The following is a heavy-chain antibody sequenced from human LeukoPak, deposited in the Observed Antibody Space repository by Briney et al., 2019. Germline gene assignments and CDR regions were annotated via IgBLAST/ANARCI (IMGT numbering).Heavy chain of an antibody. D-gene: IGHD2-15*01. Sequence: GGSLRLSCSASGFTVSSNYMSWVRQAPGKGLEWVSVIYSGGSTYYADSVKGRVTISRDNSKNTLYLQMNSLRAEDTAVYYCARGHSGGSCFDYWGQGTLVTVSS. CDR3: ARGHSGGSCFDY. V-gene: IGHV3-53*01. CDR1: GFTVSSNY. J-gene: IGHJ4*02. CDR2: IYSGGST.